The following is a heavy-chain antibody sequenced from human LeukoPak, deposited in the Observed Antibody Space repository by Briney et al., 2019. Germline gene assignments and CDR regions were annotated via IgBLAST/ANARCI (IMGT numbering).Heavy chain of an antibody. CDR1: GTNFRNYG. CDR3: ARVGRPLGLSGHPGAFDM. J-gene: IGHJ3*02. CDR2: LVPLFGTT. D-gene: IGHD1-1*01. V-gene: IGHV1-69*05. Sequence: ASVKVSCKASGTNFRNYGVSWVRQAPGQGLEWMGLLVPLFGTTKYARKFQGRVTIITDESTTTAYVELSSLRSEDTAVYYCARVGRPLGLSGHPGAFDMWGQGTKVIVSS.